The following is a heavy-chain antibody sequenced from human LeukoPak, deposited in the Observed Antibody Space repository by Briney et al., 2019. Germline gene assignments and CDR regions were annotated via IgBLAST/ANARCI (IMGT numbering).Heavy chain of an antibody. CDR1: GFTFSSYS. Sequence: GGSPRLSCAASGFTFSSYSMNWVRQAPGRGLEWVAYIKKDGSEKYYVDSLKGRFTISRDNAKNSLYLQMNSLRVEDTAVYYCASSYSRGFVNWGQGTLVTVSS. CDR2: IKKDGSEK. D-gene: IGHD1-26*01. CDR3: ASSYSRGFVN. J-gene: IGHJ4*02. V-gene: IGHV3-7*01.